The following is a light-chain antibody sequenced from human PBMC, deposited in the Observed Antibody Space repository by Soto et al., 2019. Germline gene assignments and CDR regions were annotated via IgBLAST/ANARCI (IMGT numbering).Light chain of an antibody. J-gene: IGKJ3*01. CDR3: QQYSSSPPEFT. CDR1: QSVGSSY. CDR2: GAS. Sequence: EIVLTQSPGTLSVSPGERVTLSYRASQSVGSSYLAWYQQRPGQAPRLLIFGASYRATGIPDRFSGSGSGTDFTLTISRLEPEDFAVYYCQQYSSSPPEFTFGPGTKVDSK. V-gene: IGKV3-20*01.